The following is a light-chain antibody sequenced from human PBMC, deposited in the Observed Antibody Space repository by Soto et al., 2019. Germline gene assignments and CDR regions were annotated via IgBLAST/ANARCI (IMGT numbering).Light chain of an antibody. CDR3: QQYKDWPLT. J-gene: IGKJ4*01. CDR1: QSVTNH. CDR2: GAS. Sequence: EIVMTQSPATLSVSPGGRATLSCRASQSVTNHLAWYQQRPGQAPRLLIYGASTRATGIPARFSGSGSGTEFTLTVSSLQSEDFAVYYCQQYKDWPLTFGGGTK. V-gene: IGKV3-15*01.